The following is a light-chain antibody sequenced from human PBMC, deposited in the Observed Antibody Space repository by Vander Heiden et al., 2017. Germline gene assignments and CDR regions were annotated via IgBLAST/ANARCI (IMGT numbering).Light chain of an antibody. CDR2: SND. CDR1: SSSIGSNT. V-gene: IGLV1-44*01. Sequence: QSVLTQPPSASGTPGPRVTISCSGSSSSIGSNTVNWYQQLPGTAPKLLIHSNDQRPSGVPDRFSGSKYGTSASLASSGLQAEDEADYYCAAWDDSRSGVVFGGGTKVTVL. J-gene: IGLJ2*01. CDR3: AAWDDSRSGVV.